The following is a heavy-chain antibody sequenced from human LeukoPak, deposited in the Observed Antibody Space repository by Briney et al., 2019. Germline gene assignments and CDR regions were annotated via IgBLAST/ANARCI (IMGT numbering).Heavy chain of an antibody. CDR3: ARVVYDSSGYYSWYFDL. J-gene: IGHJ2*01. V-gene: IGHV4-39*07. CDR2: IYYSGTT. D-gene: IGHD3-22*01. CDR1: GGSISSSPYY. Sequence: SETLSLTCTVSGGSISSSPYYWGWIRQPPGKGLEWIGSIYYSGTTHYNPSLESRVTISVDTSKNQFSLKLSSVTAADTAVYYCARVVYDSSGYYSWYFDLWGRGTLVTVSS.